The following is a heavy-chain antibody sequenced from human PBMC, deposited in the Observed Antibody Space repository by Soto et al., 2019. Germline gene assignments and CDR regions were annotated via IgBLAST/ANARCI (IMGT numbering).Heavy chain of an antibody. V-gene: IGHV3-9*01. D-gene: IGHD3-16*02. CDR1: GFTFDDYA. CDR2: ISWNSGSI. Sequence: EVQLVESGGGLVQPGRSLRLSCAASGFTFDDYAMHWVRQAPGKGLEWVSGISWNSGSIGYADSVKGRFTISRDNAKNSLYLQMNSLRAEDTALYYCAKDHVWGSYRTRGGWFDPWGQGTLVTVSS. CDR3: AKDHVWGSYRTRGGWFDP. J-gene: IGHJ5*02.